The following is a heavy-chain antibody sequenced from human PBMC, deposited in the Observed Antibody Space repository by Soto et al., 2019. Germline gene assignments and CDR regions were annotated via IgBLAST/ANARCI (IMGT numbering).Heavy chain of an antibody. CDR3: AKDPRPVAGTGTFDY. V-gene: IGHV3-23*01. J-gene: IGHJ4*02. D-gene: IGHD6-19*01. CDR2: ISGSGGST. Sequence: PACSVRLCCASCGFIFSSYAMSLVRKAPGKGLEWVSAISGSGGSTYYADSVKGRFTISRDNSKNTLYLQMNSLRAEDTAVYYCAKDPRPVAGTGTFDYWGQGTLVTVSS. CDR1: GFIFSSYA.